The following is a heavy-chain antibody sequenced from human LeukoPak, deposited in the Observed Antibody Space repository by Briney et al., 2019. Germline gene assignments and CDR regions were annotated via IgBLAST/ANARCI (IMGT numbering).Heavy chain of an antibody. J-gene: IGHJ4*02. D-gene: IGHD1-26*01. CDR1: GDSISSYF. CDR2: IYTSGST. CDR3: AAGYSGSSDFDY. V-gene: IGHV4-4*07. Sequence: MTSETLSLTCTVSGDSISSYFWSWIRQPAGKGLEWIGRIYTSGSTNYNPSLKSRVAMSVDTSKNQFSLKLNSVTAADTAVYYCAAGYSGSSDFDYWGQGTLVTVSS.